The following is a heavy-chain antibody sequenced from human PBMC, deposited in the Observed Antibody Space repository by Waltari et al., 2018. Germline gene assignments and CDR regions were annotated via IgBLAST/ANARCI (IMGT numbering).Heavy chain of an antibody. V-gene: IGHV3-9*01. CDR1: GFTFDDYA. J-gene: IGHJ4*02. Sequence: EVQLVESGGGLVQPGRSLRLSCAASGFTFDDYAMHWVRQAPGKGLEWVSGISWNSGSIGYADSVKGRFTISRDNAKTSLYLQMNSLRAEDTALYYCAKDFDSSGYLFDYWGQGTLVTVSS. CDR2: ISWNSGSI. CDR3: AKDFDSSGYLFDY. D-gene: IGHD3-22*01.